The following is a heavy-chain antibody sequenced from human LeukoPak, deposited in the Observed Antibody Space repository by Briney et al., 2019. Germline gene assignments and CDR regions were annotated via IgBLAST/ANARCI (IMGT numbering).Heavy chain of an antibody. CDR1: GGSISSGSYY. V-gene: IGHV4-61*02. J-gene: IGHJ5*02. CDR2: IYTSGST. Sequence: SETLSLTCTVSGGSISSGSYYWSWIRQLAGKGLEWIGRIYTSGSTNYNPSLKSRVTISVDTSKNQFSLKLSSVTAADTAVYYCARDIAVAGSKFDPWGQGTLVTVSS. D-gene: IGHD6-19*01. CDR3: ARDIAVAGSKFDP.